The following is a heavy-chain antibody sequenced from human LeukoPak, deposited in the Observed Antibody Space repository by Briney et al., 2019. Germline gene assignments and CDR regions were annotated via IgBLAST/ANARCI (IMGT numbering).Heavy chain of an antibody. CDR1: GYTFTNYD. J-gene: IGHJ4*02. Sequence: GASVKVSCKASGYTFTNYDINWVRQATGQGLVWMGYMKPNSGNTGYAQKFQGRVTMTRNTSISTAYMELSSLRSEDTAEYYCAREGLDYWGQGTLVTVSS. CDR2: MKPNSGNT. CDR3: AREGLDY. V-gene: IGHV1-8*01.